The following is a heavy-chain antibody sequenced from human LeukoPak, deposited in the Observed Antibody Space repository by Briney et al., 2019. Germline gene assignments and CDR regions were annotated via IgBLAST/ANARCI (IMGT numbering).Heavy chain of an antibody. CDR3: ARDLLHSSSGY. D-gene: IGHD6-6*01. V-gene: IGHV4-59*01. Sequence: SETLSLTCTVSGGSISSYYWSWIRQPPGKGLEWIGYIYYSGSTNYNPSLKSRVTISVDTSKNQFSLKLGSVTAADTAVYYCARDLLHSSSGYWGQGTLVTVSS. J-gene: IGHJ4*02. CDR2: IYYSGST. CDR1: GGSISSYY.